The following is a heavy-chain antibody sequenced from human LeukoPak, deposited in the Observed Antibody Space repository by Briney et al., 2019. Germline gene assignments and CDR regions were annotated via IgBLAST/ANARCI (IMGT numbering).Heavy chain of an antibody. V-gene: IGHV4-59*01. Sequence: PSETLSLTCIVSGGSISSYYWSWIRQPPGKGLEWIGYIYYSGSTNYNPSLKSRVTISVDTSKNQFSLKLSSVTAADTAVYYCARDRVGATGLFDYWGQGTLVTVSS. CDR1: GGSISSYY. CDR3: ARDRVGATGLFDY. CDR2: IYYSGST. D-gene: IGHD1-26*01. J-gene: IGHJ4*02.